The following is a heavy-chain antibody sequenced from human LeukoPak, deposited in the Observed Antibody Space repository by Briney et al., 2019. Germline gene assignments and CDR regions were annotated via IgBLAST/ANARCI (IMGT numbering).Heavy chain of an antibody. D-gene: IGHD2-21*02. Sequence: PSETLSLTCAVYGGSFSPYYGSWIRQPPGKWLEWIGEINQSGSTNYNPSLKSRVTISVDTSKNQFSLKLSSVTAADTAVYYCARGGFYCGGDCYVDYWGQGTLVTVSS. V-gene: IGHV4-34*01. CDR1: GGSFSPYY. CDR3: ARGGFYCGGDCYVDY. CDR2: INQSGST. J-gene: IGHJ4*02.